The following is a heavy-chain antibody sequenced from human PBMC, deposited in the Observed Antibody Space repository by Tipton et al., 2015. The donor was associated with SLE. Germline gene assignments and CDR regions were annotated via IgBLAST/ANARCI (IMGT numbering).Heavy chain of an antibody. CDR2: IYHTRST. V-gene: IGHV4-34*09. CDR3: ARVPRTYYYDYSGYFDL. CDR1: GGSFSGYY. D-gene: IGHD3-22*01. Sequence: GLVKPSETLSLTCAVYGGSFSGYYWSWIRQPPGKALEWIGYIYHTRSTYYNPSLKSRVLISIETSKSQFSLKVTSVTAADTAVYYCARVPRTYYYDYSGYFDLWGQGTLVTVSS. J-gene: IGHJ4*02.